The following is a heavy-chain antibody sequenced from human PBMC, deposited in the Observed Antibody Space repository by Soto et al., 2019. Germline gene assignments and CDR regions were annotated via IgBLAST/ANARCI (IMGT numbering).Heavy chain of an antibody. CDR2: ISAYNGNT. J-gene: IGHJ4*02. D-gene: IGHD2-15*01. CDR3: ARSHRPRWYFDY. V-gene: IGHV1-18*01. Sequence: QVQLVQSGAEVKKPGASVKVSCKASGYTFTSYGISWVRQAPGQGLEWMGWISAYNGNTNYAQKLQGRVTMTRDTSTSTAYMDLRSPRSDDTAVYYCARSHRPRWYFDYWGQGTLVTVSS. CDR1: GYTFTSYG.